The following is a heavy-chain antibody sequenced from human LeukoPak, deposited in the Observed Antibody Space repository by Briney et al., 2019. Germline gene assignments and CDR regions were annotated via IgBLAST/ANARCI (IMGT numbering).Heavy chain of an antibody. J-gene: IGHJ4*02. CDR3: ARHLLRGQNFDY. CDR1: GFTFSDSW. Sequence: GGSLRLSCGASGFTFSDSWMSWFRQAPGQGLEWVASIKDDGSGKYYLDSVRGRFTISRDNAEDSLYLQLDDLRAEDTAVFYCARHLLRGQNFDYWGQGTLVTVSS. V-gene: IGHV3-7*01. CDR2: IKDDGSGK.